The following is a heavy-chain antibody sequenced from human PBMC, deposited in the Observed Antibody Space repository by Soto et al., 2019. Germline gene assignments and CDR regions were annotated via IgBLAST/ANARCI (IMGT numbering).Heavy chain of an antibody. CDR1: GFSLSTSGVG. CDR2: IYWDADK. J-gene: IGHJ6*02. Sequence: QITLKESGPTLVKPTQTLTLTCTFSGFSLSTSGVGVGWIRQPPGKALEWLALIYWDADKRYSPSLRSRLTINKDTSKNQVVLTMTNMDPVDTATYYCIQSRCGGDFLQSYASHYYYGMDVWGQGTTVTVSS. D-gene: IGHD2-21*02. CDR3: IQSRCGGDFLQSYASHYYYGMDV. V-gene: IGHV2-5*02.